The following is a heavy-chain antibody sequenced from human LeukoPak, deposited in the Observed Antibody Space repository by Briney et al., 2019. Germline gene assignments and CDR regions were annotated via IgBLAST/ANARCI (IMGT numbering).Heavy chain of an antibody. CDR1: GGSFSGYY. CDR3: ARERPTRLAAAGTRWFDP. Sequence: SETLSLTCAVYGGSFSGYYWSWIRLPPGNGLEWIGEIYHSGSTNYNPSLKSRVTISVDTSKNQFSLKLSSVTAADTAVYYCARERPTRLAAAGTRWFDPWGQGTLVTVSS. J-gene: IGHJ5*02. CDR2: IYHSGST. V-gene: IGHV4-34*01. D-gene: IGHD6-13*01.